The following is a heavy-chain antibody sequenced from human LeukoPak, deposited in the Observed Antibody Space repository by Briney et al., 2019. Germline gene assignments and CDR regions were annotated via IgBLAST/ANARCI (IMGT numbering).Heavy chain of an antibody. Sequence: GGSLRLSCAASGFTFSSYSMNWVRQAPGKGLEWVSSISSSSSYIYYADSVKGRFTISRDNAKHSLYLQMNSLRAEDTAVYYCARDVTMVRGVSLWGQGTLVTVSS. CDR3: ARDVTMVRGVSL. J-gene: IGHJ4*02. D-gene: IGHD3-10*01. CDR2: ISSSSSYI. V-gene: IGHV3-21*01. CDR1: GFTFSSYS.